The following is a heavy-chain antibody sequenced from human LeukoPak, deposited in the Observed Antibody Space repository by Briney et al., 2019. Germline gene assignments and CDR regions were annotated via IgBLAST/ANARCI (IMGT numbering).Heavy chain of an antibody. CDR1: GFTFSSYW. V-gene: IGHV3-74*01. CDR2: MNSDESTT. D-gene: IGHD6-13*01. J-gene: IGHJ4*02. Sequence: GGSLRLSCAASGFTFSSYWVHWVRHAPGKGPVWVSSMNSDESTTTYADSVKGRFTISRDNANNTLYLQMNSLRVEDTAVYYCARGSKYSSSWYVDYWGQGTLVTVSS. CDR3: ARGSKYSSSWYVDY.